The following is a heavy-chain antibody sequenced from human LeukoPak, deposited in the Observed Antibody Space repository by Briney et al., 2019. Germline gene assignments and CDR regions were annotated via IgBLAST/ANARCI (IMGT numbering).Heavy chain of an antibody. CDR2: IYYSGST. CDR3: VRLVRFTMVRGAHFDY. D-gene: IGHD3-10*01. CDR1: GGSISSSSYF. Sequence: SETLSLTCTVSGGSISSSSYFWGWFRQPPGKGLEWIGSIYYSGSTYYNPSLKNRVTISVDTSKNQFSLKLSSVTAADTAVYYCVRLVRFTMVRGAHFDYWGQGTLVTASS. V-gene: IGHV4-39*01. J-gene: IGHJ4*02.